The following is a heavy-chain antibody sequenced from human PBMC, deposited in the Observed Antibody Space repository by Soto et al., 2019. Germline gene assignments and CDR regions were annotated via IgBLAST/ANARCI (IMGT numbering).Heavy chain of an antibody. CDR1: GFTFSSNW. D-gene: IGHD3-16*01. V-gene: IGHV3-7*02. CDR2: IRQDGSEK. J-gene: IGHJ4*02. CDR3: AGPGEQHRY. Sequence: GGSLRLSCVGSGFTFSSNWMTWVRQAPGKGLEWVGNIRQDGSEKNYADSVKGRFTFSRDSSKNTLYLQMNSLRAEDTAVYYCAGPGEQHRYWGQGTLVTVSS.